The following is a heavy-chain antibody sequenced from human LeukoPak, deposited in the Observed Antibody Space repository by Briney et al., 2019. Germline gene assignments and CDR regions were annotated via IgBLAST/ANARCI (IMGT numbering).Heavy chain of an antibody. V-gene: IGHV4-34*01. CDR1: GGSFSGYS. CDR2: INHSGST. D-gene: IGHD6-13*01. CDR3: ARGTSIPASGTGTPFDY. J-gene: IGHJ4*02. Sequence: PSETLSLTCAVYGGSFSGYSWSWIRQPPGQGLEWIGEINHSGSTNYNPSLKSRATISVDTSKNQFSLKLTSVTAADTAVYYCARGTSIPASGTGTPFDYWGQGTLVTVSS.